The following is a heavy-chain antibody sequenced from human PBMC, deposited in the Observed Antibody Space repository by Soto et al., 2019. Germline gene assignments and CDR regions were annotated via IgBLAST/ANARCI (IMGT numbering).Heavy chain of an antibody. CDR2: ISWDGGST. Sequence: GSLRLSCAASGFTFDDYAMHWVRQAPGKGLEWVSLISWDGGSTYYADSVKGRFTISRDNSKNSLYLQMNSLRAEDTALYYCAKDRGSGSYHKPLDYWGQGTLVTVSS. D-gene: IGHD1-26*01. J-gene: IGHJ4*02. CDR1: GFTFDDYA. V-gene: IGHV3-43D*04. CDR3: AKDRGSGSYHKPLDY.